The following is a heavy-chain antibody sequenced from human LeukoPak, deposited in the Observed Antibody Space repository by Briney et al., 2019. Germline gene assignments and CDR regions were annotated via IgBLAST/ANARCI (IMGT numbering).Heavy chain of an antibody. V-gene: IGHV3-53*01. CDR3: AISGLGFGEFRGLDY. CDR1: GFTVSSNY. D-gene: IGHD3-10*01. J-gene: IGHJ4*02. CDR2: IFSSGPT. Sequence: QPGGSLILSCAASGFTVSSNYMNWVRQAPGKGLEWVSVIFSSGPTYYADSVKGRFTISRDTSKNALYLQMNSLRAEDTAVYYCAISGLGFGEFRGLDYWGQGTLVTVSS.